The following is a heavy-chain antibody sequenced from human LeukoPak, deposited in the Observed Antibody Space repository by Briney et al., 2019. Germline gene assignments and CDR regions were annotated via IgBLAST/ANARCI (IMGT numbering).Heavy chain of an antibody. Sequence: GASVKVSCKASGYTFTSYDINWVRQAPGQGLEWMGWMNPNSGNTGYEQKFQGRVTITRNTSISTAYMELSSLRSEDTAVYYCARGRVTGTTVYDYWGQGTLVTVSS. J-gene: IGHJ4*02. CDR2: MNPNSGNT. V-gene: IGHV1-8*03. CDR3: ARGRVTGTTVYDY. D-gene: IGHD1-1*01. CDR1: GYTFTSYD.